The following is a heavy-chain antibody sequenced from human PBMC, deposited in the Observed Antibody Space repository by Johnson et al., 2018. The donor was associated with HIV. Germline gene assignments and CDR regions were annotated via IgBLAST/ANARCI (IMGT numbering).Heavy chain of an antibody. CDR3: AKDFVAFWGRPADAFDI. J-gene: IGHJ3*02. Sequence: QVQLVESGGGVVQPGGSLRLSCAASGFTFSSYGMHWVRQAPGKGLEWVAFRRYYGSNKYYADSVKGRFTISRDNSKNTLYLQMNSLRVEDTAVYYCAKDFVAFWGRPADAFDIWGQGTMVTVSS. V-gene: IGHV3-30*02. CDR1: GFTFSSYG. D-gene: IGHD3-16*01. CDR2: RRYYGSNK.